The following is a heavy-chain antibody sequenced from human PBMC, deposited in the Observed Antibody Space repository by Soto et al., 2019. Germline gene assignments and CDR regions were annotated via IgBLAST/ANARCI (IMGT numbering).Heavy chain of an antibody. V-gene: IGHV4-31*03. CDR2: IYYSGST. Sequence: SETLSLTCTVSGGSISSGGYYWSWIRQHPGKGLEWIGYIYYSGSTYYNPSLKSRVTISVDTSKNQFSLKLSSVTAADTAVYYCARRTSLNCSSTSCNPNYYYYYYGMDVWGQGTTVTVSS. CDR1: GGSISSGGYY. CDR3: ARRTSLNCSSTSCNPNYYYYYYGMDV. J-gene: IGHJ6*02. D-gene: IGHD2-2*01.